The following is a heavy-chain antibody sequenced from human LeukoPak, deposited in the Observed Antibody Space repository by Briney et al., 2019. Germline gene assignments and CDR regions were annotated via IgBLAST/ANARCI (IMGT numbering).Heavy chain of an antibody. D-gene: IGHD3-16*02. CDR1: GGSISSSSYY. V-gene: IGHV4-39*01. CDR2: IYYSGNT. Sequence: SETLSLTCTVSGGSISSSSYYWGRIRQPPGKGLEWIGNIYYSGNTYYSPSLKSRVTISVDTSKKQFSLKLSSVTAADTAVYYCVSLFWGNYPYYFDYWCQGTLVTVSS. CDR3: VSLFWGNYPYYFDY. J-gene: IGHJ4*02.